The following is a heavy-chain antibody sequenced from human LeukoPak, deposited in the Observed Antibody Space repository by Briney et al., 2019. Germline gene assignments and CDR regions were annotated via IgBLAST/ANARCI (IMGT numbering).Heavy chain of an antibody. CDR1: GYTFTSYY. D-gene: IGHD4-17*01. Sequence: GASVKVSCKASGYTFTSYYMHWVRQAPGQGLEWMGWISAHNGNTKYAQKVQGRVTMTTDTSTSTAYMELRSLRSDDTAVYYCARGGHGDYVSDWFDPWGQGTLVTVSS. V-gene: IGHV1-18*04. CDR2: ISAHNGNT. J-gene: IGHJ5*02. CDR3: ARGGHGDYVSDWFDP.